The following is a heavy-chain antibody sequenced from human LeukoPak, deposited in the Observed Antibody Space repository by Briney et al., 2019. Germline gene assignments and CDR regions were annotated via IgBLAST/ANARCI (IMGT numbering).Heavy chain of an antibody. CDR1: GGSISSSNW. Sequence: SETLSLTCAVSGGSISSSNWWSWVRQPPGKGLEWIGEIYHSGSTNYNPSLKSRVTISVDRSKNQFSLKLSSVTAADTAVYYCARAYCSGGSCFGEEWCDPWGQGTLVTVSS. J-gene: IGHJ5*02. V-gene: IGHV4-4*02. CDR3: ARAYCSGGSCFGEEWCDP. CDR2: IYHSGST. D-gene: IGHD2-15*01.